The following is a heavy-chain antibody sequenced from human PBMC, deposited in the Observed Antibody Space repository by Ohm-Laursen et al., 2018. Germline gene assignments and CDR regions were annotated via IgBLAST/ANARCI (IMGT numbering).Heavy chain of an antibody. Sequence: GSLRLSCAASGFTFSSYWMCWVRQAPGRGMEWVSGIYRDGVTDNADSVKGRFTISRDDSKNTVYLPMNSLRVDDTAVYYCAKGKGIAVIQLEVFYFDLWGRGPLVTVSS. CDR2: IYRDGVT. CDR3: AKGKGIAVIQLEVFYFDL. CDR1: GFTFSSYW. J-gene: IGHJ2*01. V-gene: IGHV3-53*01. D-gene: IGHD1-1*01.